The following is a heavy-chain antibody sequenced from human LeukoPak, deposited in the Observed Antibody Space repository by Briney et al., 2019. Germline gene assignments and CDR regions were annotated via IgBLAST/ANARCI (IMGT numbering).Heavy chain of an antibody. V-gene: IGHV3-23*01. D-gene: IGHD1-26*01. J-gene: IGHJ4*02. Sequence: PGGSLRLSCAASGFTFSSYAMSWVRQAPGKGLEWVSGISTSGGATYSAESVRGRFIISRDNSKNTLYLQMNSLRVDDTAAYYRATISGSFEYLDYWGQGTLVTVSS. CDR2: ISTSGGAT. CDR1: GFTFSSYA. CDR3: ATISGSFEYLDY.